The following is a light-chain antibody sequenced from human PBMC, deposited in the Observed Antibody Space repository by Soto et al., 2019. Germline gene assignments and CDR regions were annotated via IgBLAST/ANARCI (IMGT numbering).Light chain of an antibody. CDR1: PSASSSY. V-gene: IGKV3-20*01. CDR3: QQDGSSPRT. J-gene: IGKJ1*01. CDR2: GAS. Sequence: EIVLTQSPATLSWSPGERATLSCSASPSASSSYLAWYQQKPGQAPRLLIYGASSMATGIPDRFSGSWSGTYFTLIISRVAPEDSAVYYCQQDGSSPRTFGQGTKVEIK.